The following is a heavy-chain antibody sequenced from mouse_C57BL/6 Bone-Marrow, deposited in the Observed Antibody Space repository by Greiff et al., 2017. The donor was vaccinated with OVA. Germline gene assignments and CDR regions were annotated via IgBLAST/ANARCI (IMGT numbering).Heavy chain of an antibody. CDR1: GYTFTSYW. CDR2: IDPSDSYT. Sequence: VQLQQSGAELVRPGTSVKLSCKASGYTFTSYWMHWVKQRPGQGLEWIGVIDPSDSYTNYNQKFTGKATLTVDTSSSTAYMQLSSLPSEDSAVYYCAGLTFDYWGQGTTLTVSS. D-gene: IGHD4-1*01. J-gene: IGHJ2*01. V-gene: IGHV1-59*01. CDR3: AGLTFDY.